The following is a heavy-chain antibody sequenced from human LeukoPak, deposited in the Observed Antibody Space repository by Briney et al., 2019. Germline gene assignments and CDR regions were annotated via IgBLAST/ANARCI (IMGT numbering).Heavy chain of an antibody. CDR1: GGSISSYY. Sequence: PSETLSLTCTVSGGSISSYYWTWIRQPPGKGLVWIGYIYYSGSTNYNPSLKSRVTISLDTSKNQFSLKLSSVTAADTAVYYCARAILSGYPDSWGQGTLVIVFS. V-gene: IGHV4-59*01. J-gene: IGHJ4*02. CDR3: ARAILSGYPDS. CDR2: IYYSGST. D-gene: IGHD3-3*01.